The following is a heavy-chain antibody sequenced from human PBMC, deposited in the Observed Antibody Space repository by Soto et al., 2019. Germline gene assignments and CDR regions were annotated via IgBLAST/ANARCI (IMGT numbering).Heavy chain of an antibody. J-gene: IGHJ4*02. CDR3: ARDTDRSGYYYPFDY. V-gene: IGHV4-38-2*02. Sequence: ETLSLTCDVSGNSISSGYYWGWIRQPPGKGLEWIASIHHSGNTFYNPSPKSRVTISVDTSENQFSLKLSSVTAADTAVYYCARDTDRSGYYYPFDYWGQGTLVTVSS. CDR2: IHHSGNT. CDR1: GNSISSGYY. D-gene: IGHD3-22*01.